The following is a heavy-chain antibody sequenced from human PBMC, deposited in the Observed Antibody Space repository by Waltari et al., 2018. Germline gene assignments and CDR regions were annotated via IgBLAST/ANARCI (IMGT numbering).Heavy chain of an antibody. Sequence: QVQLQESGPGLVKPSETLSLTCAVSGYSISSGYYWGWIRQPPGKGLEWIGSIYHSGSTYYNPSLKSRVTISVDTSKNQFSLKLSSVTAADTAVYYCARAGRLQLEGLDYWGQGTLVTVSS. CDR2: IYHSGST. CDR3: ARAGRLQLEGLDY. V-gene: IGHV4-38-2*01. D-gene: IGHD6-25*01. J-gene: IGHJ4*02. CDR1: GYSISSGYY.